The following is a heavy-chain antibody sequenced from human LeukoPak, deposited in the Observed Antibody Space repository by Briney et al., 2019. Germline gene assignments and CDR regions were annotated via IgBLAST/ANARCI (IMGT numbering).Heavy chain of an antibody. CDR2: ISNSSSYI. Sequence: GGSLRLSCAASGFTFSSYSMNWVRQPPGKGLEWVSSISNSSSYIYYADSVKGRFTISRDNAKNSLYLQMNSLRAEDTAVYYCARDSAARPPFDHWGQGTLVTVSS. CDR3: ARDSAARPPFDH. CDR1: GFTFSSYS. D-gene: IGHD6-6*01. J-gene: IGHJ5*02. V-gene: IGHV3-21*01.